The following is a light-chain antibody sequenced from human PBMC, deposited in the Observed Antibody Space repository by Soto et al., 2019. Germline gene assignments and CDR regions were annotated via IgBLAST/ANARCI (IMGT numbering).Light chain of an antibody. CDR1: QSVSATY. V-gene: IGKV3-20*01. J-gene: IGKJ1*01. CDR2: GTA. Sequence: EIVLTQSPGTLSLSPGERATLSCRASQSVSATYYLAWYQQKPGQAPRLLIYGTAIRATGIPDRFSGSGSGPDFTLTISRLEPEDFAVYCCQHDVNSPPWTFGQGTKVEIK. CDR3: QHDVNSPPWT.